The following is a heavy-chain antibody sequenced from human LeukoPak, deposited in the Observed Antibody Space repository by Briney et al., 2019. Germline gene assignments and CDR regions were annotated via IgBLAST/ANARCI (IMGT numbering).Heavy chain of an antibody. CDR1: GFTFISSW. CDR3: ATDLHFGYCTATSCANY. Sequence: GSLRLSCAASGFTFISSWMTWVRQAPGKGLEWVGRIRSTPDGGATDYAAPVKGRFTISSDDSKNTLYLQMSSLRTEDTAVYYCATDLHFGYCTATSCANYWGQGTLVTVSS. V-gene: IGHV3-15*01. CDR2: IRSTPDGGAT. J-gene: IGHJ4*02. D-gene: IGHD2-2*03.